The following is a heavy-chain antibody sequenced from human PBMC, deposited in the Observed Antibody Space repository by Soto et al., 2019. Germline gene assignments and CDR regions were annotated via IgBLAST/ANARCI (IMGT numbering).Heavy chain of an antibody. CDR2: INHRGSL. D-gene: IGHD1-1*01. CDR3: ARELPQRQGRNMDV. J-gene: IGHJ6*02. V-gene: IGHV4-31*03. Sequence: SETLSRTCTVTGGSMTIGAQYWTCMRHRHREGLEWFGYINHRGSLYYNPSLKSRVSMSVDTSKNQFSLNLSSVTAADTAVYYCARELPQRQGRNMDVWGQGTTVTVSS. CDR1: GGSMTIGAQY.